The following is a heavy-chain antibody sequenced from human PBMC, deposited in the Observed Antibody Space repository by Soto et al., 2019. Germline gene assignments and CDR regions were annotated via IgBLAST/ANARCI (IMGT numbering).Heavy chain of an antibody. CDR1: GGTFSSYA. J-gene: IGHJ5*02. V-gene: IGHV1-69*13. CDR2: IIPIFGTA. Sequence: GASLKVSCKASGGTFSSYAISWVRQAPGQGLEWMGGIIPIFGTANYAQKFQGRVTITADESTSTAYMELSSLRSEDTAVYYCARISTYYDFWSGYYLVNWFDPWGQGTLVTVSS. D-gene: IGHD3-3*01. CDR3: ARISTYYDFWSGYYLVNWFDP.